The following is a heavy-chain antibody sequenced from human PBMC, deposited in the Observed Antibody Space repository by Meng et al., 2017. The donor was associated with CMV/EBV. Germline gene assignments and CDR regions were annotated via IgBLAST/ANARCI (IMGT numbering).Heavy chain of an antibody. D-gene: IGHD1-20*01. CDR2: IIPIFGTA. V-gene: IGHV1-69*12. CDR1: GGTFRSYA. Sequence: QAQMVQSGAEVKKPGSSGKVSCKASGGTFRSYAIGWVRQAPGQGLEWMGGIIPIFGTANYAQKFQGRVTITADESTSTAYMELSSMRSEDTAVYYCASVTGIGWWYFDLWGRGTLVTVSS. J-gene: IGHJ2*01. CDR3: ASVTGIGWWYFDL.